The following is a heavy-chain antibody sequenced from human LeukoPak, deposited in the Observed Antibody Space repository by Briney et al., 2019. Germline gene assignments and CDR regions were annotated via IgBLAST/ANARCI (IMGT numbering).Heavy chain of an antibody. Sequence: GESLQISCKVSGYSFTSYWIAWVRQMPGKGLEWTGLIYPGGSDTRYSPSFQGQVTISADKSITTASLQWTSLKASDTAMYYCTRGGAVATISYWGRGTLVTVSP. CDR3: TRGGAVATISY. V-gene: IGHV5-51*01. CDR2: IYPGGSDT. J-gene: IGHJ4*02. D-gene: IGHD5-12*01. CDR1: GYSFTSYW.